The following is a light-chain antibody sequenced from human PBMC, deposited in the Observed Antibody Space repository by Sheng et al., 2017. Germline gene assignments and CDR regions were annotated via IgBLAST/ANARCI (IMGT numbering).Light chain of an antibody. CDR3: QQYGRSLA. V-gene: IGKV3-20*01. J-gene: IGKJ4*01. CDR2: GAS. CDR1: QSVGKNY. Sequence: EIVLTQSPGTLSLSPGERATLSCRASQSVGKNYLAWYQQKPGQAPRLLIYGASSRATGIPARFSGSGSGTDFTLTINRLEPEDFAVYFCQQYGRSLAFGGGTKVE.